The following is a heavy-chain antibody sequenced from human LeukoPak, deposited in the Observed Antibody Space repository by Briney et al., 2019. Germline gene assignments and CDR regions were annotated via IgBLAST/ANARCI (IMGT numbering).Heavy chain of an antibody. D-gene: IGHD3-22*01. CDR3: ARSYDNSHYFYALFGY. CDR1: GGSISSYY. Sequence: SSETLSLTCTVSGGSISSYYWSWVRQPPGKGLEWIGYIYDSGSTNYNPSLKSRVTISIDTSKNQFSLRLTSVTAADTAVYYCARSYDNSHYFYALFGYWGQGTLVTVSS. CDR2: IYDSGST. J-gene: IGHJ4*02. V-gene: IGHV4-59*08.